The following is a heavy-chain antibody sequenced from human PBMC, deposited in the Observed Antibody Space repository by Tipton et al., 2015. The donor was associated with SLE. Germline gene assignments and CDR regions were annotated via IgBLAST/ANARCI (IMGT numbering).Heavy chain of an antibody. V-gene: IGHV4-4*07. CDR2: IHTSGTT. J-gene: IGHJ4*02. CDR1: GGSISSYY. Sequence: TLSLTCTVSGGSISSYYWSWIRRPAGKGLEWIGRIHTSGTTNYSPSLKSRVTMSVDTSKNQLSLNLTSVTAADTAVYYCAREVSVGATTRHFDYWGQGTLVTVSS. CDR3: AREVSVGATTRHFDY. D-gene: IGHD1-26*01.